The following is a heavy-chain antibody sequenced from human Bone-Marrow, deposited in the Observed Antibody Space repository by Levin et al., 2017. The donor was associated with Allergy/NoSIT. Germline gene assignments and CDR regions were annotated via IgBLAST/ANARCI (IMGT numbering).Heavy chain of an antibody. CDR3: ARSGGCGGDCIDY. Sequence: GSLRLSCTVSGGSISSYYWSWIRQPPGKGLEWIGYIYYSGSTNYNPSLKSRVTISVDTSKNQFSLKLSSVTAADTAVYYCARSGGCGGDCIDYWGQGTLVTVSS. CDR1: GGSISSYY. D-gene: IGHD2-21*02. J-gene: IGHJ4*02. V-gene: IGHV4-59*01. CDR2: IYYSGST.